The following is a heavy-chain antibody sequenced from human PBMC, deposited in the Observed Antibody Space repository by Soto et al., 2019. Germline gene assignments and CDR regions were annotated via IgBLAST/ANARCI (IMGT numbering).Heavy chain of an antibody. Sequence: RGESLKISCKGSGYSFTSYWISWVRQMPGKGLEWMGRIDPSDSYTNYSPSFQGHVTISAGKSISTAYLQWSSLKASDTAMYYCARGTIAARPYYYYYGMDVWGQGTTVTVS. D-gene: IGHD6-6*01. CDR1: GYSFTSYW. CDR3: ARGTIAARPYYYYYGMDV. CDR2: IDPSDSYT. J-gene: IGHJ6*02. V-gene: IGHV5-10-1*01.